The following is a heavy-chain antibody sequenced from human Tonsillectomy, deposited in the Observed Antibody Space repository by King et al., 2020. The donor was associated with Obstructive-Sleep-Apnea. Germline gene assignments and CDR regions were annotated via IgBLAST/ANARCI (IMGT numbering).Heavy chain of an antibody. J-gene: IGHJ5*02. CDR3: ASGSGAAAVNWFDP. V-gene: IGHV4-34*01. CDR1: GGSFSDYY. CDR2: INHSGST. Sequence: VQLQQWGAGLLKPSETLSLTCAVFGGSFSDYYWSWIRQPPGKGLEWIGEINHSGSTNYNPSLKSRVALSADTSKNQFSLKLTSVTAADTAVYYCASGSGAAAVNWFDPWGQGTLVTVSS. D-gene: IGHD6-13*01.